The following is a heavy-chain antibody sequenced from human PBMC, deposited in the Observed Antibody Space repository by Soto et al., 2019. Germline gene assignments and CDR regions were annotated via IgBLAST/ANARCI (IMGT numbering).Heavy chain of an antibody. J-gene: IGHJ5*02. D-gene: IGHD2-15*01. CDR1: GFTFSSYS. Sequence: LRLSCAASGFTFSSYSMNWVRQAPGEGLEWVSSISSSSSYIYYADSVKGRFTISRDNAKNSLYLQMNSLRAEDTAVYYCARGLAVVVAAASYNWFDPWGQGTLVTVSS. CDR2: ISSSSSYI. CDR3: ARGLAVVVAAASYNWFDP. V-gene: IGHV3-21*01.